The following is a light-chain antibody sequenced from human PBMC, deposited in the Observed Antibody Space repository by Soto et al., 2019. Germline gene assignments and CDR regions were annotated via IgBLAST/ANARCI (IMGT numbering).Light chain of an antibody. Sequence: QSVLTQPASVSGSPGQSITISCTGTSSDIGDYNYVSWYQQRPEKAPELMIYGFNNRPPGVSNRFSGSKSGNTASLTISGLQAEDEDDYYCSSYTSSITYVFGTGTKVTVL. CDR2: GFN. V-gene: IGLV2-14*01. J-gene: IGLJ1*01. CDR3: SSYTSSITYV. CDR1: SSDIGDYNY.